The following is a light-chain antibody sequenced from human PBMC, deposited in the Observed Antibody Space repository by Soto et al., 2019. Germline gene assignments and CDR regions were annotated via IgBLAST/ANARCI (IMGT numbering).Light chain of an antibody. CDR2: LNSDGSH. CDR1: SGHSSYA. V-gene: IGLV4-69*01. CDR3: QTGGTGLVV. Sequence: QSVLTQSPSASASLGASVKLTCTLSSGHSSYAITWHQQQPEKGPRYLMKLNSDGSHSKGDGIPDRFSGASSGAERYLTNSSLQSEDEADYYYQTGGTGLVVFCGGTKLTVL. J-gene: IGLJ2*01.